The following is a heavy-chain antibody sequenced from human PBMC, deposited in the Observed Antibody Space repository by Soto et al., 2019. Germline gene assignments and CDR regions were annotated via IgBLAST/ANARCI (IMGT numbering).Heavy chain of an antibody. CDR2: ISGNGGTT. V-gene: IGHV3-15*07. D-gene: IGHD2-15*01. J-gene: IGHJ5*02. CDR3: TTDLWRIAVVVGSTGYFNP. Sequence: GGSLRLSCRASGFTFSSFAMNWLRRPPGRGLEWVSVISGNGGTTEYAAPVRGRFTISRDDSKNTLYLQMNSLKTEDTAVYYCTTDLWRIAVVVGSTGYFNPWGQGTPVTVSS. CDR1: GFTFSSFA.